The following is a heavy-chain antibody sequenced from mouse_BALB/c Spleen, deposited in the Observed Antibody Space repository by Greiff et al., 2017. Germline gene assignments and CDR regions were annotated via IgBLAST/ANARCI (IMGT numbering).Heavy chain of an antibody. V-gene: IGHV10-1*02. D-gene: IGHD5-1*01. CDR3: VRLSYLYYAMDY. Sequence: EVKLVESGGGLVQPKGSLKLSCAASGFTFNTYAMNWVRQAPGKGLEWVARIRSKSNNYATYYADSVKDRFTISRDDSQSMLYLQMNNLKTEDTAMYYCVRLSYLYYAMDYWGQGTSVTVSS. CDR1: GFTFNTYA. CDR2: IRSKSNNYAT. J-gene: IGHJ4*01.